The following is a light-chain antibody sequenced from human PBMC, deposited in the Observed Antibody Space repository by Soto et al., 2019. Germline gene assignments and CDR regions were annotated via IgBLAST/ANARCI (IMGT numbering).Light chain of an antibody. CDR3: HQRQSWPRT. V-gene: IGKV3-11*01. Sequence: EIVLTQSPATLSSSPGETATLSCRASQYVGTRLAWYQHKPGPAPRLLIYYMSKRATGIPARFSGSGSGTDFTLTISNLSPEDFGVYYCHQRQSWPRTFGQGTKVEIK. J-gene: IGKJ1*01. CDR1: QYVGTR. CDR2: YMS.